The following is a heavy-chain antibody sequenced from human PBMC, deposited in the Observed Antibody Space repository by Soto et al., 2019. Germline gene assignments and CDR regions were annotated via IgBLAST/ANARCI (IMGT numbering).Heavy chain of an antibody. CDR2: INPSGGST. D-gene: IGHD6-6*01. Sequence: ASVKVSCKASGYTFTSYYMHWVRQAPGQGLEWMGIINPSGGSTSYAQKFQGRVTMTRDTSTSTVYMELSSLRSEDTAVYYCAREYSSSSSGVHYYYGMDVWGQGTTVTVSS. CDR3: AREYSSSSSGVHYYYGMDV. CDR1: GYTFTSYY. J-gene: IGHJ6*02. V-gene: IGHV1-46*01.